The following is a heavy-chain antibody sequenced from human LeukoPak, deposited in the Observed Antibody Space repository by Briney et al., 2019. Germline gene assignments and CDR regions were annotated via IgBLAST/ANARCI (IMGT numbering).Heavy chain of an antibody. CDR2: INHSGST. Sequence: QSSETPSLTCAVYGGSFSGYYWSWIRQPPGKGLEWIGEINHSGSTNYNPSLKSRVTISVDTSKNQFSLKLSSVTAADTAVYYCARGSLRQLMDYWGQGTLVTVSS. J-gene: IGHJ4*02. CDR3: ARGSLRQLMDY. D-gene: IGHD3-16*01. CDR1: GGSFSGYY. V-gene: IGHV4-34*01.